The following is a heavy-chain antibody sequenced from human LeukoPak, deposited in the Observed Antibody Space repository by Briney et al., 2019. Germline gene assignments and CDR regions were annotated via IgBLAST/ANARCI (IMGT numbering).Heavy chain of an antibody. CDR1: GGFIAAYY. D-gene: IGHD7-27*01. Sequence: SETLSLTCTVSGGFIAAYYWSWIRQPPGKGLEWIGYVYYTGSTEYNPSLRSRVTISLEMSKHQFSLNLTSVTAADTAVYYCASNTGTVFDYWGKGALVTVSS. CDR2: VYYTGST. V-gene: IGHV4-59*01. J-gene: IGHJ4*02. CDR3: ASNTGTVFDY.